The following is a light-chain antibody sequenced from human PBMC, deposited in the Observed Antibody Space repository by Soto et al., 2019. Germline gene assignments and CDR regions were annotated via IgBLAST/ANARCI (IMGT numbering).Light chain of an antibody. V-gene: IGKV3-11*01. CDR1: QSVSSY. Sequence: EIVLTQSPATLSLSPGERATLSCRASQSVSSYLAWYQQKPGQAPRLLIYDASNRATGIPARCSGSGSGTDFTLTISSLEPEDSAVYYCQQRSNWPLTFGGGTKVEIK. J-gene: IGKJ4*01. CDR3: QQRSNWPLT. CDR2: DAS.